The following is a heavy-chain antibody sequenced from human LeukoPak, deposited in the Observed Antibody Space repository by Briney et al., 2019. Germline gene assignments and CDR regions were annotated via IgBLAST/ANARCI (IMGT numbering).Heavy chain of an antibody. D-gene: IGHD1-1*01. Sequence: GGSLRLSCTASGFPFIDYSMNWVRQAPGKGPEWISCIGIESGNTKYADSVKGRFTISADNAKNSLYLQMNSLRVEDTAVYYCARDHNYAFDNWGQGTLVSVSS. CDR1: GFPFIDYS. CDR3: ARDHNYAFDN. CDR2: IGIESGNT. J-gene: IGHJ4*02. V-gene: IGHV3-48*04.